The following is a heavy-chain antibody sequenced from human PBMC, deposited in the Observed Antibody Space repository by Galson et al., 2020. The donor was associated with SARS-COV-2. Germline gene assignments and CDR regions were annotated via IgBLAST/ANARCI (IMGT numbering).Heavy chain of an antibody. Sequence: GESLKILCAASGFTFNTYNMHWVRQAPGKGLEWVAVIWYDGSNEYYADSMKGRFTISRDNSKNTLYLQMNSLRAEDTAVYYCARDHPYDILTGYYTTPSYHLDHWGQGTLVTVSS. D-gene: IGHD3-9*01. V-gene: IGHV3-33*01. J-gene: IGHJ4*02. CDR2: IWYDGSNE. CDR1: GFTFNTYN. CDR3: ARDHPYDILTGYYTTPSYHLDH.